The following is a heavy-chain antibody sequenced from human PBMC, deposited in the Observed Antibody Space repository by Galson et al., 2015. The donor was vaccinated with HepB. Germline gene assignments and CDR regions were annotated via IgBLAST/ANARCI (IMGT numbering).Heavy chain of an antibody. D-gene: IGHD2-15*01. Sequence: QSGAEVKKPGESLKISCKGSGYSFTDYWIGWVRQMPGKGLEWMGIIYPGDSDTRYSPSFQGQVTISADESISTAYLQWSGLKASDTAMYYCTRLGYRGGGSCYQRGYFDSWGQGTLVIVSS. CDR1: GYSFTDYW. J-gene: IGHJ4*02. CDR3: TRLGYRGGGSCYQRGYFDS. V-gene: IGHV5-51*01. CDR2: IYPGDSDT.